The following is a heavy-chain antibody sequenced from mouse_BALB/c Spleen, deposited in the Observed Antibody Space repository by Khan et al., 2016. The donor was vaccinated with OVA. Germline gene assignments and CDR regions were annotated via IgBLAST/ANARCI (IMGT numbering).Heavy chain of an antibody. J-gene: IGHJ2*01. Sequence: EVQLQESGPGLVKPSQSLSLTCTVTGYSITSGSGWNWNRQFQGNKLEWMGYISYSGSTTSIPSLKLLISITRYTSKNQFFLQLNSVTTEDTATYYCTRTARIGCWGQGTTLTVSS. D-gene: IGHD1-2*01. CDR3: TRTARIGC. CDR1: GYSITSGSG. CDR2: ISYSGST. V-gene: IGHV3-2*02.